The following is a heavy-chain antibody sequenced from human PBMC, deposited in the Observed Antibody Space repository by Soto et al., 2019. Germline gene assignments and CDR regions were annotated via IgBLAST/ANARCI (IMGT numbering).Heavy chain of an antibody. CDR3: AGRYGSGSHPRFDA. V-gene: IGHV1-18*01. D-gene: IGHD3-10*01. Sequence: QVQLVQSGAEVKKSGASVRVSCKASGYSFITYGIAWVRQAPGQGLEWMGWIDAYTAKTDYAQKFQGRVTMTTDTSTSTAYMDLRSLTSDDTAFYYCAGRYGSGSHPRFDAWGQGTLVTVT. CDR1: GYSFITYG. J-gene: IGHJ5*02. CDR2: IDAYTAKT.